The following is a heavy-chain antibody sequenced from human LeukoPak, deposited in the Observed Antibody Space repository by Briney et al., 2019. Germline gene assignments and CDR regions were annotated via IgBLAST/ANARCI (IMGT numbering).Heavy chain of an antibody. CDR2: ISYDGNTK. J-gene: IGHJ4*02. D-gene: IGHD6-25*01. Sequence: GGSLRLSCAASAFSLSNCAMHWVRQAPGKGLQWVALISYDGNTKYYADSVKGRFTISRDNSKITLYLQMKSLRANDTAVYYCARDLRGEYFDYWGQGTLVTVSS. CDR1: AFSLSNCA. V-gene: IGHV3-30*01. CDR3: ARDLRGEYFDY.